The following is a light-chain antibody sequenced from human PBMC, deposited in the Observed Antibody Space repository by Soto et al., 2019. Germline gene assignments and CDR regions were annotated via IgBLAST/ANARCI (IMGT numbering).Light chain of an antibody. Sequence: DIQMTQSPSTLSASVGDRVTITCRASQSIHIWLAWYQQKPGKAPKLLIYKASTLESGVPSRFSGSGSGTEFTLTISNLQPDDSATYYCQGFSGFPITFGGGTKVEIK. J-gene: IGKJ4*01. V-gene: IGKV1-5*03. CDR2: KAS. CDR3: QGFSGFPIT. CDR1: QSIHIW.